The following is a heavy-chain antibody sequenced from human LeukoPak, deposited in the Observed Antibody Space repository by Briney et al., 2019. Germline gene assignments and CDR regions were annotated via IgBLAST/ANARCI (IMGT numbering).Heavy chain of an antibody. CDR3: ARETRDSNWNSVAYLDH. V-gene: IGHV1-69*08. Sequence: SVKVSCKAPGGTFSGNSITRVRQAPGQGLEWMGRFIPILNTTNYAQDFQGRVTLTADKSTSTAYMELMSLGSEDTAVYYCARETRDSNWNSVAYLDHWGQGTLVTVSS. CDR1: GGTFSGNS. J-gene: IGHJ4*02. CDR2: FIPILNTT. D-gene: IGHD1-7*01.